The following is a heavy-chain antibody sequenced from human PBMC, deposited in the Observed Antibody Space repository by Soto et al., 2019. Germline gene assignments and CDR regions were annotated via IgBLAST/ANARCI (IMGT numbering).Heavy chain of an antibody. CDR2: INPNSGGT. CDR3: ARVRYDSSGSRYFDY. J-gene: IGHJ4*02. CDR1: GYTFTGYY. Sequence: ASVKVSCKASGYTFTGYYMHWVRQAPGQGLEWMGWINPNSGGTNYAQKFQGWVTMTRDTSISTAYMELSRLRSDDTAVYYCARVRYDSSGSRYFDYWGQGTLVTVSS. D-gene: IGHD3-22*01. V-gene: IGHV1-2*04.